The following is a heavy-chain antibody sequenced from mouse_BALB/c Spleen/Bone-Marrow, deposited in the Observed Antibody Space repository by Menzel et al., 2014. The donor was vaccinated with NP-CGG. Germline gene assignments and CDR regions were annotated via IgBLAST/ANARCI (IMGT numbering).Heavy chain of an antibody. J-gene: IGHJ2*01. D-gene: IGHD4-1*02. CDR3: AQLGQGY. CDR1: GYSLTSHW. V-gene: IGHV1-55*01. Sequence: VKLMESGAVLVKPGTSVKMSCKASGYSLTSHWMHWVKQRPGQGLEWIGDIYPGSDITSYDEKFKSKATLAVDPSSSTAYMQLSSLTSEDSAVYYCAQLGQGYWGQGTTLTVSS. CDR2: IYPGSDIT.